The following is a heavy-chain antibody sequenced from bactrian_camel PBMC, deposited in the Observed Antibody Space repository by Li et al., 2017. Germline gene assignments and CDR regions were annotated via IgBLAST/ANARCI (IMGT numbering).Heavy chain of an antibody. D-gene: IGHD4*01. J-gene: IGHJ4*01. V-gene: IGHV3S53*01. CDR2: IDVDGST. Sequence: VQLVESGGGSVQAGGTLRLSCAVSGYTIRTVWYRQAPGKEREGVASIDVDGSTNYADSVKGRFTISKDNNKNTLYLQMNSLIPGDTAMYYCATDIGNRRTMNCDFWGYGTQVTVS. CDR1: GYTIRT.